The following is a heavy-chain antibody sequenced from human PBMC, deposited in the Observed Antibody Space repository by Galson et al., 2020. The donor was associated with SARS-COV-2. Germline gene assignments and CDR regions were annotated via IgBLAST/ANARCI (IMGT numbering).Heavy chain of an antibody. CDR1: GFTFSSYG. Sequence: GGSLRLSCAASGFTFSSYGMHWVRQAPGKGLEWVAVIWYDGSNKYYADSVKGRFTISRDNSKNTLYLQMNSLRAEDTAVYYCARDHGGYYCYMDVWGKGTTVTVSS. CDR2: IWYDGSNK. J-gene: IGHJ6*03. V-gene: IGHV3-33*01. CDR3: ARDHGGYYCYMDV.